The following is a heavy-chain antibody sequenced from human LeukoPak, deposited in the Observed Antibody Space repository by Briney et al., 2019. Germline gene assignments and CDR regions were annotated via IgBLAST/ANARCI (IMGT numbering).Heavy chain of an antibody. CDR1: EFIVSSSY. D-gene: IGHD2-15*01. CDR3: ARANPKYCSGGGCYYYYGMEL. Sequence: GGSLRLSCAASEFIVSSSYMSWVRQAPGKGLEWVSVIYSGGGTYYADSVKGRFTISRDNSKNTLYLQMNSLRVEDTAVYYCARANPKYCSGGGCYYYYGMELWGQGTTVTVSS. CDR2: IYSGGGT. V-gene: IGHV3-53*01. J-gene: IGHJ6*02.